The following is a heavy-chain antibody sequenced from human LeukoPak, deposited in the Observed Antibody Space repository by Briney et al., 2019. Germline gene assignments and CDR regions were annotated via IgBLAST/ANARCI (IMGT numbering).Heavy chain of an antibody. CDR1: GYSFTDYY. Sequence: GASVKVSCKTSGYSFTDYYIHWVRQIPGQGFEWMGWINGNDGTTKFAPKFQDRVTLTRDTPISTAYMDLTNLTSDDSAIYHCARDEGSTYNQLDSWGQGTLVTVSS. D-gene: IGHD1-1*01. J-gene: IGHJ4*02. CDR2: INGNDGTT. CDR3: ARDEGSTYNQLDS. V-gene: IGHV1-2*02.